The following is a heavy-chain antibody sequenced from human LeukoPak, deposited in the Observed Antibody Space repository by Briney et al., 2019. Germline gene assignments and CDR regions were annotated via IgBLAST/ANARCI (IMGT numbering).Heavy chain of an antibody. V-gene: IGHV1-18*01. CDR2: ISAYNGNT. D-gene: IGHD3-22*01. J-gene: IGHJ4*02. CDR1: GYTFTSYG. CDR3: ARELLGAYDSSGYTFDY. Sequence: ASVKVSCKASGYTFTSYGISWVRQAPGQGLEWMGWISAYNGNTNYAQKLQGRVTMTTDTSTSAAYMELSSLRSEDTAVYYCARELLGAYDSSGYTFDYWGQGTLVTVSS.